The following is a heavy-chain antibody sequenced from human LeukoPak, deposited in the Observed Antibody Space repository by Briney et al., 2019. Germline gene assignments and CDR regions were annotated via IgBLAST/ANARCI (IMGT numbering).Heavy chain of an antibody. V-gene: IGHV3-23*01. D-gene: IGHD1-26*01. Sequence: GGSLRLSCAASGFTFSSYGMTWVRQAPGKGLEWVSGISGSGGSTKHADSVKGRFTISRDNSKNTLYLQMNSLRAEDTAVYYCAKDPSGSYFGGAFDIWGQGTMVTVSS. CDR3: AKDPSGSYFGGAFDI. J-gene: IGHJ3*02. CDR1: GFTFSSYG. CDR2: ISGSGGST.